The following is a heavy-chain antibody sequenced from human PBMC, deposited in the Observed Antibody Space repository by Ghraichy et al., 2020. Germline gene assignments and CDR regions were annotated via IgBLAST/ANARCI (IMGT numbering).Heavy chain of an antibody. Sequence: SGPTLVKPTQTLTLTCTFSGFSLSATGVGVGWIRQPPGKALEWLALIFYNDEERYNQSLNSRLNIAKDTSKNYVVLTMTNMDPVDTATYYCAHEGYGSDNWFDAWGQGILVTVSS. CDR1: GFSLSATGVG. CDR2: IFYNDEE. J-gene: IGHJ5*02. D-gene: IGHD2-8*02. V-gene: IGHV2-5*01. CDR3: AHEGYGSDNWFDA.